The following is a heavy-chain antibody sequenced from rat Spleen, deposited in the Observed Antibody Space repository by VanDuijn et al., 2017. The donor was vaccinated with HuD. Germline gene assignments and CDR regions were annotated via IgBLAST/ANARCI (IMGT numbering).Heavy chain of an antibody. CDR2: MRYDGDT. CDR3: TRNRPYDSGYGYYYVMGA. D-gene: IGHD4-3*01. J-gene: IGHJ4*01. Sequence: QVQLKESGPGLVQPSQTLSLTCTVSGFSLTGNNVHWVRQPPGKGLEWMGRMRYDGDTSYNSALKSRLSVTRDTSKNQVFLKMNSLQTYDTGTYYCTRNRPYDSGYGYYYVMGAWGQGASVTVSS. V-gene: IGHV2-63*01. CDR1: GFSLTGNN.